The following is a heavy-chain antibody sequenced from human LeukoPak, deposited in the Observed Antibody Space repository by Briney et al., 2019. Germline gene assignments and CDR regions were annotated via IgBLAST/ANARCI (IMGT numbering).Heavy chain of an antibody. CDR2: IYHSGST. CDR1: GGSISSGGYS. V-gene: IGHV4-30-2*01. J-gene: IGHJ5*02. Sequence: SETLSLTCAVSGGSISSGGYSWSWIRQPPGKGLEWIGYIYHSGSTYYNPSLKSRVTISVDRSKNQFSLKLSSVTAADTAVYYCARSDAVENWFDPWSQGTLVTVSS. CDR3: ARSDAVENWFDP. D-gene: IGHD6-19*01.